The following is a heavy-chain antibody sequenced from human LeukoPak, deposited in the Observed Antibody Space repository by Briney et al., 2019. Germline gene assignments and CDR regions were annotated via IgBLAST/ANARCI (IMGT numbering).Heavy chain of an antibody. V-gene: IGHV1-69*06. Sequence: SVKVSCKASGGTFSSYAISRVRQAPGQGLEWMGGIIPIFGTANYAQKFQGRVTITADKSTSTAYMELSSLRSEDTAVYYCARAGEGLSGSYLLYYYYYGMDVWGKGTTVTVSS. CDR3: ARAGEGLSGSYLLYYYYYGMDV. J-gene: IGHJ6*04. CDR1: GGTFSSYA. D-gene: IGHD3-10*01. CDR2: IIPIFGTA.